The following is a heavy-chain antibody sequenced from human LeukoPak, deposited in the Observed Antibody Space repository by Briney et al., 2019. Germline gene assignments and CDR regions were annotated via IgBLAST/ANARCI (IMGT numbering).Heavy chain of an antibody. V-gene: IGHV3-23*01. CDR1: GFTFSSYA. CDR3: AREDSSGWYREAHFDY. Sequence: GGSLRLSCAASGFTFSSYAMSWVRQAPGKGLXXXXXXXGSGGSTYYADSVKGRFTISRDNSKNTLYLQMNSLRAEDTAVYYCAREDSSGWYREAHFDYWGQGTLVTVSS. J-gene: IGHJ4*02. D-gene: IGHD6-19*01. CDR2: XXGSGGST.